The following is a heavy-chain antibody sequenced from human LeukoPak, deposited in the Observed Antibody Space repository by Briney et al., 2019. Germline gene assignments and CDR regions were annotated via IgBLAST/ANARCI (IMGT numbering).Heavy chain of an antibody. V-gene: IGHV3-7*01. CDR2: IKKDGSEK. J-gene: IGHJ5*02. CDR1: GFTFNSYW. CDR3: ARFISLGA. Sequence: GGSLGLSCAASGFTFNSYWMSWVRQAPGKGLEWVANIKKDGSEKNYVDSVKGRFTISRDNAKNSLYLQMDSLRAEDTAVYYCARFISLGAWGQGTLVTVSS. D-gene: IGHD3-16*01.